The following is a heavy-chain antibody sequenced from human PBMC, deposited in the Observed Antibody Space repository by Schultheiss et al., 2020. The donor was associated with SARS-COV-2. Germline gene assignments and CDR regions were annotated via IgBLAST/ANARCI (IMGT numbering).Heavy chain of an antibody. Sequence: ASVKVSCKASGGTFSSYAISWVRQAPGQGLEWMGIINPSGGSTSYAQKFQGRVTMTRDTSTSTVYMELSSLRSEDTAVYYCAKLNDYVWGSYRLYYFDYWGQGTLVTVSS. V-gene: IGHV1-46*01. CDR1: GGTFSSYA. CDR3: AKLNDYVWGSYRLYYFDY. CDR2: INPSGGST. D-gene: IGHD3-16*02. J-gene: IGHJ4*02.